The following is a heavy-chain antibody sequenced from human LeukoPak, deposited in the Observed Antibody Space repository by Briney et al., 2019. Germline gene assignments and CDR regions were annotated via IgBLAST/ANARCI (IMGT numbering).Heavy chain of an antibody. V-gene: IGHV4-59*08. CDR2: LYYSGST. CDR1: GGSISSYY. D-gene: IGHD2-21*02. J-gene: IGHJ2*01. CDR3: ARHGILVTARNWYFDL. Sequence: SETLSLTCTVSGGSISSYYWSWVRQPPGKGLEWIGSLYYSGSTNNNPSLKSRVTMSVDTSKNQFSLKLSSVTAADTAVYYCARHGILVTARNWYFDLWGRGTLVTVSS.